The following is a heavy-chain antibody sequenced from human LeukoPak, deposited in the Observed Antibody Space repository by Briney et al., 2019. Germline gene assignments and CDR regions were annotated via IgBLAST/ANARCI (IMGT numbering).Heavy chain of an antibody. CDR3: ARRRVAAAGNWLDP. D-gene: IGHD6-13*01. CDR2: IYPGDSDT. CDR1: GYNFIDYW. J-gene: IGHJ5*02. V-gene: IGHV5-51*01. Sequence: GESLKISCKGSGYNFIDYWIVWVRQMPGKGLEWMGIIYPGDSDTRYSPSFQGQVTISADKSISTAYLQWSSLKASDTAMFYCARRRVAAAGNWLDPWGQGTLVSVSS.